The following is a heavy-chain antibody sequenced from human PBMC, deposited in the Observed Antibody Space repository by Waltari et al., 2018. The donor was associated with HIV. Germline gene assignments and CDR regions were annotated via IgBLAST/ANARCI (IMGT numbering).Heavy chain of an antibody. CDR1: GGSMTRYY. J-gene: IGHJ5*02. V-gene: IGHV4-4*07. D-gene: IGHD4-17*01. Sequence: QVQLQESGPGLVKPSETLSLTCTVSGGSMTRYYWNGIRQPAGKGLEWIGRISTRGTTYYNPSLRSRVILSVDTSKTQFNLNLYSVTAADAAVYYCARGDYDDYGGRNWFDPWGQGTLVTVSS. CDR3: ARGDYDDYGGRNWFDP. CDR2: ISTRGTT.